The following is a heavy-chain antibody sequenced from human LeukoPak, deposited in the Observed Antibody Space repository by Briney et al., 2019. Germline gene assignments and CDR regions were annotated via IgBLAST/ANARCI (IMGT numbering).Heavy chain of an antibody. CDR3: ARADKDGYGFFGFDY. J-gene: IGHJ4*02. CDR1: GFTFSSYA. CDR2: ISGSGGST. Sequence: AGGSLRLSCAASGFTFSSYAMTWVRQAPGEGLEWVSAISGSGGSTYYADSVKGRFTISRDNAKNSLYLQINSLRAEDTALYYCARADKDGYGFFGFDYWGQGTLVTGSS. D-gene: IGHD5-18*01. V-gene: IGHV3-23*01.